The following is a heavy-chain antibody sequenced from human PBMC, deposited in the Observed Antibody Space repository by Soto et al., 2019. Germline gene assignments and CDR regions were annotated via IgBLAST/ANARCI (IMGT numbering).Heavy chain of an antibody. CDR1: GFTFDTYG. D-gene: IGHD1-1*01. J-gene: IGHJ6*02. Sequence: GGSLRLSCVASGFTFDTYGIHWVRQAPGKGLQWVALISYEGSNTYYADSVRGRFTISRDNSKNTLYLQINALRPEDTGVYYCARVTPGNNLYYFSGLDVWGQGTSVTVS. CDR2: ISYEGSNT. CDR3: ARVTPGNNLYYFSGLDV. V-gene: IGHV3-30-3*01.